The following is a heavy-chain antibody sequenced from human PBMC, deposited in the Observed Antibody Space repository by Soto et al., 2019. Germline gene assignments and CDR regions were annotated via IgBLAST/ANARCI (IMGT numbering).Heavy chain of an antibody. D-gene: IGHD1-26*01. J-gene: IGHJ3*02. CDR1: GYTLTELS. Sequence: ASVKVSCKVSGYTLTELSMHWVRQAPGKGLEWMGGFDPEDGETIYAQKFQGRVTMTEDTSTDTAYMELSSLRSEDTAVYYCATYRQKKKWELPHDAFDIWGQGTMVTVSS. CDR2: FDPEDGET. V-gene: IGHV1-24*01. CDR3: ATYRQKKKWELPHDAFDI.